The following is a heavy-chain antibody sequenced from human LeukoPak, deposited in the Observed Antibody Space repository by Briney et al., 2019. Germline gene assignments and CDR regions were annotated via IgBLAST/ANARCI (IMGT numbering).Heavy chain of an antibody. CDR3: AGGDILTGYWFFDY. CDR1: DGSITSNY. Sequence: SKTLSLTCTVFDGSITSNYWSWIRQPPGKALGWMGYIYYSRSTNNTPSLKSRVTISVDTCKNQFSLKLSSGTAADTAVYDCAGGDILTGYWFFDYWGQGTLVTVSS. V-gene: IGHV4-59*13. J-gene: IGHJ4*02. D-gene: IGHD3-9*01. CDR2: IYYSRST.